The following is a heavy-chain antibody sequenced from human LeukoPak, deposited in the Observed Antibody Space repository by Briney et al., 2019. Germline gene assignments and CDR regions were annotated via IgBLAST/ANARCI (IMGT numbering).Heavy chain of an antibody. CDR2: ITSSSSYI. CDR1: GFTFSSYW. D-gene: IGHD6-19*01. CDR3: AREMLAAVAGQP. J-gene: IGHJ4*02. V-gene: IGHV3-21*01. Sequence: GGSLRLSCAASGFTFSSYWMSWVRQAPGKGLEWVSSITSSSSYIYYADSVKGRFTISRDNAKNSLYLQMNSLRAEDTAVYYCAREMLAAVAGQPGGQGTLVTVSS.